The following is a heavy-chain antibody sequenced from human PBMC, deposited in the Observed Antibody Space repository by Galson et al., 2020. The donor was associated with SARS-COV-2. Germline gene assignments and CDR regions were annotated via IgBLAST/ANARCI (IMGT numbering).Heavy chain of an antibody. J-gene: IGHJ3*02. V-gene: IGHV3-30*04. CDR1: GFTFSSYA. Sequence: GGSLRLSCAASGFTFSSYAMHWVRQAPGKGLEWVAVISYDGSNKYYADSVKGRFTISRDNSKNTLYLQMNSLRAEDTAVYYCARGRSGSYLAAFDIWGQGTMVTVSS. CDR2: ISYDGSNK. CDR3: ARGRSGSYLAAFDI. D-gene: IGHD1-26*01.